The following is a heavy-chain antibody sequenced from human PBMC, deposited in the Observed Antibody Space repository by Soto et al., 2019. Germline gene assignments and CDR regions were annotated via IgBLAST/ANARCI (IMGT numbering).Heavy chain of an antibody. D-gene: IGHD2-8*01. J-gene: IGHJ2*01. CDR3: AKDLGYCTNGVCYMAWYFDL. CDR1: GFTFSSYA. CDR2: ISGSGGST. V-gene: IGHV3-23*01. Sequence: GGSLRLSCAASGFTFSSYAMSWVRQAPGKGLEWVSAISGSGGSTYYADSVKGRFTISRDNSKNTLYLQMNSLRAEDTAVYYCAKDLGYCTNGVCYMAWYFDLWGRGTLVTVSS.